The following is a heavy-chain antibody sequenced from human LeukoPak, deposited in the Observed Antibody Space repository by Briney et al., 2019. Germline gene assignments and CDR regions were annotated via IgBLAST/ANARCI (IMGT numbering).Heavy chain of an antibody. CDR2: IYPGDSDT. J-gene: IGHJ4*02. CDR1: GYSFSNYW. CDR3: ARQTARDGYNPFDY. D-gene: IGHD5-24*01. V-gene: IGHV5-51*01. Sequence: GESLKISCKGSGYSFSNYWIGWVRQMPGKGLEWMGNIYPGDSDTRYSPSFQGQVAFSADKSISTAYLQWSRLKASDTAMYYCARQTARDGYNPFDYWGQGTLVTVSS.